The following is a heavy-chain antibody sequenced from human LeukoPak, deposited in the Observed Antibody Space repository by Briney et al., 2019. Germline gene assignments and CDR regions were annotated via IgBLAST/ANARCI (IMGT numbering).Heavy chain of an antibody. CDR1: GGSISSYY. CDR3: ALSLRGIAAAGQGYYFDY. V-gene: IGHV4-59*01. CDR2: ISDSGST. J-gene: IGHJ4*02. Sequence: SETLSLTCTVSGGSISSYYWSWIRQPPGKGLEWIGYISDSGSTNYNSPLESRITISLDTSKNQFSLKLTSLTAADTAVYYCALSLRGIAAAGQGYYFDYWGQGTLVTVSS. D-gene: IGHD6-13*01.